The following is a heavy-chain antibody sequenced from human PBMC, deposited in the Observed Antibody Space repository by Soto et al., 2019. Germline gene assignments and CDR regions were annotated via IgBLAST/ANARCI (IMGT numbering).Heavy chain of an antibody. J-gene: IGHJ4*02. D-gene: IGHD3-22*01. V-gene: IGHV1-69*02. Sequence: QVQLVQSGAEVKKPGSSVKVSCKASGGTFSSYTISWVRQAPGQGLEWMGRIIPILGIANYAQKFQGRVTITADKSTITAYMELSSLRSEDTAVYYCARGLHYDSISLDDYWGQGTLVTVSS. CDR1: GGTFSSYT. CDR3: ARGLHYDSISLDDY. CDR2: IIPILGIA.